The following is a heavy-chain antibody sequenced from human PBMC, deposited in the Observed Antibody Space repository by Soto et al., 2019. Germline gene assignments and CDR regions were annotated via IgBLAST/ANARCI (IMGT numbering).Heavy chain of an antibody. J-gene: IGHJ6*02. CDR2: IDSSGTIR. CDR1: GCTFSGYY. D-gene: IGHD3-3*01. CDR3: PTLAIFGVLKDV. Sequence: WGSLSLSCAGSGCTFSGYYINWIRQAPGKGLEWISYIDSSGTIRYYADSVSGRFTISSDNARNSVYLQMSSLRAADTAVYYCPTLAIFGVLKDVWGQATTVTVSS. V-gene: IGHV3-11*01.